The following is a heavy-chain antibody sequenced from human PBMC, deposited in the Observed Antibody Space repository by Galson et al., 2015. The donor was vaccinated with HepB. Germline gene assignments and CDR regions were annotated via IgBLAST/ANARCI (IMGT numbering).Heavy chain of an antibody. CDR1: GGTFSSYT. CDR2: IIPILGIA. J-gene: IGHJ5*02. V-gene: IGHV1-69*04. Sequence: SVKVSCKASGGTFSSYTISWVRQAPGQGLEWMGRIIPILGIANYAQKFQGRVTITADKSTSTAYMELSSLRSEDTAVYYCAREKNYYGSGSYYNPNWFDPWGQGTLVTVSS. D-gene: IGHD3-10*01. CDR3: AREKNYYGSGSYYNPNWFDP.